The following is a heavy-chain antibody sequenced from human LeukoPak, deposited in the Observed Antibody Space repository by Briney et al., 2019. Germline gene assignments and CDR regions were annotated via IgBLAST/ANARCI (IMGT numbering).Heavy chain of an antibody. V-gene: IGHV7-4-1*02. CDR3: ARSRYFDWLFAFDI. CDR1: GYTFTSYA. D-gene: IGHD3-9*01. J-gene: IGHJ3*02. Sequence: ASVKVSCKASGYTFTSYAMNWVRQAPGQGLEWMGWINTNTGNPTYAQGFTGRFVFSLDTSVSTAYLQISSLKAEDTAEYYCARSRYFDWLFAFDIWGQGTMVTVST. CDR2: INTNTGNP.